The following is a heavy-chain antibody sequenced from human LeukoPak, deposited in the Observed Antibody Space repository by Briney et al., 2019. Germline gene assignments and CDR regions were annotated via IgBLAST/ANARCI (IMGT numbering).Heavy chain of an antibody. J-gene: IGHJ3*02. V-gene: IGHV5-51*01. CDR2: IYPGDSDT. D-gene: IGHD6-6*01. CDR3: ARHWYSSSVPPDAFDI. Sequence: GESLKISCKGSGYSFTSYWIGWVRQMPGKGLEWMGIIYPGDSDTRYSPSFQGQVTISADKSISTAYLQWSSLKASDTAMYYCARHWYSSSVPPDAFDIWGQGTMVPVSS. CDR1: GYSFTSYW.